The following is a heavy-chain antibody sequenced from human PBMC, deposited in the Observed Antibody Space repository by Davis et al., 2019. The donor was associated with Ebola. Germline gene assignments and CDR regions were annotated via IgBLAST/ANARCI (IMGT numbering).Heavy chain of an antibody. CDR2: IIPILGIA. J-gene: IGHJ4*02. V-gene: IGHV1-69*04. Sequence: SVKVSCKASGGTFSSYAISWVRQAPGQGLEWMGRIIPILGIANYAQKFQGRVTITADKSTSTAYMELSSLRSEDTAVYYCARGSSGWFDYFDYWGQGTLVTVSS. CDR1: GGTFSSYA. CDR3: ARGSSGWFDYFDY. D-gene: IGHD6-19*01.